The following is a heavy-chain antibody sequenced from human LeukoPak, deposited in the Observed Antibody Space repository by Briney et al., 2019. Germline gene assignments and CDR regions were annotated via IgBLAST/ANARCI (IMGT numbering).Heavy chain of an antibody. V-gene: IGHV7-4-1*02. CDR1: EYTFTSYA. CDR3: ARDLGLYYDSSGRQT. CDR2: INTNTGNP. J-gene: IGHJ5*02. Sequence: ASVKVSCKACEYTFTSYAMNWVRQGPGQGLEWMGRINTNTGNPTYAQGFTGRFVFSLDTSVSTAYLQISSLKAEDTAVYYCARDLGLYYDSSGRQTWGQGTLVTVSS. D-gene: IGHD3-22*01.